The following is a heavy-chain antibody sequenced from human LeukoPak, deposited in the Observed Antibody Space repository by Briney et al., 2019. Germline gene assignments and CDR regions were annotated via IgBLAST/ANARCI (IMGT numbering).Heavy chain of an antibody. D-gene: IGHD1-7*01. J-gene: IGHJ3*01. CDR2: AYSRSRGGR. V-gene: IGHV6-1*01. CDR1: GDSVSSNSVA. Sequence: PSQTLSLSCAISGDSVSSNSVAWNWIRQSPSRGLEWLGRAYSRSRGGRDYAISERSRINIDTDTSRNRFSLQLSSVTPEDTAVYYCARGTNSTFDVWGQGTMVTVSS. CDR3: ARGTNSTFDV.